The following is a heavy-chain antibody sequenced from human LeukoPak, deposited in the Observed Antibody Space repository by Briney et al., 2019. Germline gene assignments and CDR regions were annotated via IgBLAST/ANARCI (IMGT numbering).Heavy chain of an antibody. CDR1: GFTFSDYY. V-gene: IGHV3-11*01. CDR3: ARRKRDCSGGSCYSRFDY. J-gene: IGHJ4*02. CDR2: TGSSDKTI. D-gene: IGHD2-15*01. Sequence: GGSLRLSCAASGFTFSDYYMSWIRQAPGKGLEWVSYTGSSDKTIYYADSVKGRFTISRDNARNSLYLQMNSLRAEDTAVYYCARRKRDCSGGSCYSRFDYWGQGTLVTVSS.